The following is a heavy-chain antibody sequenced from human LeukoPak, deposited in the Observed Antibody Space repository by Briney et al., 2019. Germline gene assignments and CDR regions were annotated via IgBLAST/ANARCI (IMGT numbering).Heavy chain of an antibody. CDR1: GFTFSSYA. V-gene: IGHV3-64*01. CDR3: AKGGGYEAQYYYYYLDV. J-gene: IGHJ6*03. Sequence: GGSLRLSCAASGFTFSSYAMHWVRQAPGKGLEYVSAISSNGGSTYYANSVKGRFTISRDNSKNTLYLQMKSLRAEDTAVYYCAKGGGYEAQYYYYYLDVWGKGTTVTISS. D-gene: IGHD5-12*01. CDR2: ISSNGGST.